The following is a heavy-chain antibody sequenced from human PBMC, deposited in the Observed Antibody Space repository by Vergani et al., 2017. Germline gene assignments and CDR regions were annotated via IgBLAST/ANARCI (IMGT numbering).Heavy chain of an antibody. V-gene: IGHV3-23*01. D-gene: IGHD6-19*01. CDR2: LSASDRRT. CDR3: AKVGRSEVAGTFGAFDI. J-gene: IGHJ3*02. Sequence: EVQLLESGGDLVQPGGSLRLSCAASGFTFIMHAMSWVRQAPGKGLEWVSTLSASDRRTHYADSVKGRFTISRDISKNTLFLHMNSLRPEDTAVYYCAKVGRSEVAGTFGAFDIWGQGNPGHRLL. CDR1: GFTFIMHA.